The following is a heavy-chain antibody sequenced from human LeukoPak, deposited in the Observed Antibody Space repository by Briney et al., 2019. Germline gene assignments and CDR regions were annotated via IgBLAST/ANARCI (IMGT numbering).Heavy chain of an antibody. Sequence: GGSLRLSCAASGFTFSSYAMSWVRQAPGKGLEWVSAISGSGGSTYYADSVKGRFTISRDNSKNTLYLQMNSLRAEDTAVYSCARDPLDTAMVRVFGYWGQGTLVTVSS. V-gene: IGHV3-23*01. D-gene: IGHD5-18*01. CDR2: ISGSGGST. J-gene: IGHJ4*02. CDR1: GFTFSSYA. CDR3: ARDPLDTAMVRVFGY.